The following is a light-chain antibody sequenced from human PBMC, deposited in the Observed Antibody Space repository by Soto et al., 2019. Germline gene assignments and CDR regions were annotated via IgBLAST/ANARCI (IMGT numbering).Light chain of an antibody. V-gene: IGKV1-5*03. Sequence: DIQMTQSPSTLSASVGDRVTITCRASQSISSWLAWYQQKPVKAPKLLIYKASTLKSGVPSRFSGSGSGTEFTLTISSLQPDDFATYYCQHYNSCSEAFGQGTKV. CDR1: QSISSW. CDR3: QHYNSCSEA. J-gene: IGKJ1*01. CDR2: KAS.